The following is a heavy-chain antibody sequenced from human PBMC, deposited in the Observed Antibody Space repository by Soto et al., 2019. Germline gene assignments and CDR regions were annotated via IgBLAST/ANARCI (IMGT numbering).Heavy chain of an antibody. D-gene: IGHD3-22*01. Sequence: LGTLYLTCAVSGGSISSSNYWSWIRQPPGKGLEWVGYIYYTGTTKYNPSLKSRVTISVDTSKNQVSLKLSSVTAADTAVYYCARLGGYYQAFDNWGQGTLVTVSS. V-gene: IGHV4-59*08. CDR1: GGSISSSNY. CDR3: ARLGGYYQAFDN. CDR2: IYYTGTT. J-gene: IGHJ4*02.